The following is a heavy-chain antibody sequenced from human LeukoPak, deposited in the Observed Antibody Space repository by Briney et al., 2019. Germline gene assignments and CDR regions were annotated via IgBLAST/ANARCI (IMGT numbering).Heavy chain of an antibody. J-gene: IGHJ3*02. D-gene: IGHD2-2*02. CDR3: ARGPYCSRASCYTSGALDM. CDR2: ISGSGNRI. Sequence: GGPLRLSCAASGFTHRRYAMTWVRQAPGKGLEWVSGISGSGNRIYCADSVKGRLTISRDNSKKTLLLQMNSLRAEDRAVYYCARGPYCSRASCYTSGALDMWGQGTMVTVSS. V-gene: IGHV3-23*01. CDR1: GFTHRRYA.